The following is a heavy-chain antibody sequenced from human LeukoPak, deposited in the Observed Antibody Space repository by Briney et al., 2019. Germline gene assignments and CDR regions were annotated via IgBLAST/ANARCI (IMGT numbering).Heavy chain of an antibody. CDR2: IYYSGST. CDR1: GGSISSSSYY. CDR3: ARGRSYQDYGDYDRPPNNWFDP. V-gene: IGHV4-39*07. Sequence: PSETLSLTCTVSGGSISSSSYYWGWIRQPPGKGLEWIGSIYYSGSTYYKPSLKSRATISVDTSKNQFSLKLSSVTAADTAVYYCARGRSYQDYGDYDRPPNNWFDPWGQGTLVTVSS. J-gene: IGHJ5*02. D-gene: IGHD4-17*01.